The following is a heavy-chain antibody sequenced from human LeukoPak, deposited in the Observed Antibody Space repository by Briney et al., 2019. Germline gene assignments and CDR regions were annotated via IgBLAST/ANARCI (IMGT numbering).Heavy chain of an antibody. D-gene: IGHD3-22*01. CDR3: AKSHYYDSSGYYLPFDY. V-gene: IGHV3-23*01. CDR2: ISGSGDKT. Sequence: GGSLRLSCAASGFSFSSYGMSWVRQAPGKGLEWVSAISGSGDKTHYADSVKGRLTISRDNSKNTPYLQMNSLRAEDTAVYYCAKSHYYDSSGYYLPFDYWGQGTLVTVSS. J-gene: IGHJ4*02. CDR1: GFSFSSYG.